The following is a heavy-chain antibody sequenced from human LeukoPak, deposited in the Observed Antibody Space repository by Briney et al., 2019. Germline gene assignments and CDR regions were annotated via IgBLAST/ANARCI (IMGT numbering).Heavy chain of an antibody. CDR1: GGSISSSSYY. CDR2: IYYSGST. J-gene: IGHJ4*01. D-gene: IGHD5-24*01. Sequence: SETLSLTCTVSGGSISSSSYYWGWIRQPPGKGLEWIGSIYYSGSTNYNPSLKSRGTISVDKSKNQLSLRLSSVTAADTAVYYCTRRCKDAYTLYCFDYWGHGTLVTVSS. V-gene: IGHV4-39*07. CDR3: TRRCKDAYTLYCFDY.